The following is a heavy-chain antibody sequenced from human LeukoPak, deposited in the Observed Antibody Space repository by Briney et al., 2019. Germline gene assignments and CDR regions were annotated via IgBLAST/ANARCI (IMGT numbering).Heavy chain of an antibody. D-gene: IGHD3-22*01. V-gene: IGHV4-39*01. J-gene: IGHJ5*02. CDR1: GGSISSSRYY. CDR2: IYYSGST. CDR3: ARANYYGTSGYLNWFDP. Sequence: SETLSLTCSVSGGSISSSRYYWGWIRQPPGKGLEWIGSIYYSGSTYYNPSLKSRVTISVDTSKNQFSLKLSSVTAADTAVYYCARANYYGTSGYLNWFDPWGQGTLVTVSS.